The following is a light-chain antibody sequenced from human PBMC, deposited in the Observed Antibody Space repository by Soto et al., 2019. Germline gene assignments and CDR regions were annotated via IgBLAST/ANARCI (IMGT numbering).Light chain of an antibody. CDR2: AAS. V-gene: IGKV1-39*01. CDR1: QSVSTY. J-gene: IGKJ1*01. CDR3: QQSYITPWT. Sequence: DIQMTQSPSSLSASVGDRVSITCRASQSVSTYLNWYQQKPGKAPKLLIYAASSLQSGVPSRFSGSGSGTDFTLTISSLQPVDFATYYCQQSYITPWTFGQGTKVEI.